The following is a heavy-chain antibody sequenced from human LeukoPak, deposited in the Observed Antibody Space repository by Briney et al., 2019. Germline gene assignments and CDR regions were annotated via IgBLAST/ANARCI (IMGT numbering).Heavy chain of an antibody. CDR3: ARDSSGWNHFDY. CDR2: ISAYNGNT. D-gene: IGHD6-19*01. CDR1: GYTFTSYG. V-gene: IGHV1-18*01. J-gene: IGHJ4*02. Sequence: ASAKVSCKASGYTFTSYGISWVRQAPGQGLEWMGWISAYNGNTNYAQKLQGRVTMTTDTSTSTAYMELRSLRSDDTAVYYCARDSSGWNHFDYWGQGTLVTVSS.